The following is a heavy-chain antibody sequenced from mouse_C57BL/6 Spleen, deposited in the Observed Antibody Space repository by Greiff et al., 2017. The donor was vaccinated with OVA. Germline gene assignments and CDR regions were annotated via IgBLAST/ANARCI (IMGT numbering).Heavy chain of an antibody. Sequence: EVHLVESGGGLVKPGGSLKLSCAASGFTFSDYGMHWVRQAPEKGLEWVAYISSGSSTIYYADTVKGRFTISRDNAKNTLFLQMTSLRSEDTAMYYCAKKPWDYWYFDVWGTGTTVTVSS. CDR1: GFTFSDYG. D-gene: IGHD4-1*01. CDR2: ISSGSSTI. V-gene: IGHV5-17*01. J-gene: IGHJ1*03. CDR3: AKKPWDYWYFDV.